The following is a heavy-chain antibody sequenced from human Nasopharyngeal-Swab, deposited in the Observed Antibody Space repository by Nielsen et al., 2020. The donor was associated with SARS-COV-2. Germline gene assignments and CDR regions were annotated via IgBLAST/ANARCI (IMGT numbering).Heavy chain of an antibody. Sequence: GESLKISCAASGFTFSDSAIHWVRQASGKGLEWVVRVRSKGNNYATAYSASVKGRFIIFRDDPTNTAYLQMNSLKTEDTAMYYCTRCGGGCYSGRDYWGQGTLVTVSS. CDR2: VRSKGNNYAT. V-gene: IGHV3-73*01. CDR3: TRCGGGCYSGRDY. D-gene: IGHD2-15*01. J-gene: IGHJ4*02. CDR1: GFTFSDSA.